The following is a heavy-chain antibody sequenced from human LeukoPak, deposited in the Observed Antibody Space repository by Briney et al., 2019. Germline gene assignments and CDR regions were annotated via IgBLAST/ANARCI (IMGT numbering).Heavy chain of an antibody. D-gene: IGHD3-3*01. CDR3: ARVGLSDFWSGYFDY. J-gene: IGHJ4*02. CDR1: GYTFTNFD. Sequence: ASVKVSCKASGYTFTNFDINWVRQATGQGLEWMGWMNPKTGNTGSAQKLQGRVTITGNTSISTAYMELSSLRSDDTAVYYCARVGLSDFWSGYFDYWGQGTLVTVSS. V-gene: IGHV1-8*03. CDR2: MNPKTGNT.